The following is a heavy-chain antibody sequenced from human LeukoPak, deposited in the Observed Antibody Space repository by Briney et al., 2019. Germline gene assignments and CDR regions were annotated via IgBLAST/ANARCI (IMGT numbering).Heavy chain of an antibody. CDR1: GYIFTDYG. Sequence: ASVKVSCKASGYIFTDYGISWVRQAPGQGLEWMGWISAFNGNTNYAQKLQGRVTMTTDTSTSTAHMELRGLRSDDTAVYYCARAGAAVTTHFDYWGQGTLVTVSS. CDR2: ISAFNGNT. D-gene: IGHD4-17*01. CDR3: ARAGAAVTTHFDY. J-gene: IGHJ4*02. V-gene: IGHV1-18*01.